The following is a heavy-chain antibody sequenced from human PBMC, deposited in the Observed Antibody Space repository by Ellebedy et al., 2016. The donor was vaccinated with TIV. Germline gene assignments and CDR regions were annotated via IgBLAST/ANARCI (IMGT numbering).Heavy chain of an antibody. V-gene: IGHV4-59*12. CDR2: IYYSGST. D-gene: IGHD6-13*01. J-gene: IGHJ4*02. CDR1: GGSISSYY. CDR3: ARGKFAAAGIDY. Sequence: MPSEPLSLTCTVPGGSISSYYWSWIRQPPGKGLEWIGYIYYSGSTYYNPSLKSRVNVSVDTSKNQFSLKLSSVTAADTAVYYCARGKFAAAGIDYWGQGTLVTVSS.